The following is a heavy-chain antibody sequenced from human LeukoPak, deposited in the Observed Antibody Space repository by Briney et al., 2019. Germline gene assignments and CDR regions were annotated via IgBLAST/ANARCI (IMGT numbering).Heavy chain of an antibody. CDR2: ISGGGDIT. V-gene: IGHV3-23*01. CDR1: AFTFRNYA. J-gene: IGHJ4*02. Sequence: GGSLRLSCAASAFTFRNYAMSWVRQAPGKGLEWVSAISGGGDITYYADSVKGRFTISRDNSKDTLFLQMHSLRPGDTAVYYCVREDTPATANYWGQGTLVTISS. CDR3: VREDTPATANY. D-gene: IGHD2-21*02.